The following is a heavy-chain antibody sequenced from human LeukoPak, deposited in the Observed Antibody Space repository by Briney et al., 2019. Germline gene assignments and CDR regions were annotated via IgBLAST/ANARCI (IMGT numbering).Heavy chain of an antibody. Sequence: GVSLRLSCAASGFTFSIYGMQWVPQAPGRGLECVAVISYDGSIKYYADSVKGRFTISRDNSKNTLYLQMNSLSAEDTAVYYCAKGGDSPLYYYGMDVWGQGTTVTVSS. V-gene: IGHV3-30*18. CDR3: AKGGDSPLYYYGMDV. CDR1: GFTFSIYG. J-gene: IGHJ6*02. CDR2: ISYDGSIK. D-gene: IGHD4-17*01.